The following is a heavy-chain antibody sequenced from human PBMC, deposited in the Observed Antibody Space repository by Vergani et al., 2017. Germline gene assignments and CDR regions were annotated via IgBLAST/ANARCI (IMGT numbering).Heavy chain of an antibody. CDR2: IWSKPYGGTT. Sequence: EVHLVESGGGLVQPGRSLRLSCSGSGFTFGDYAMTWVRQAPGKGLEWVAFIWSKPYGGTTEYAASVKGRFTISRDNAKNSLYLQMNSLRAEDTALYYCVKDIAASGNYWYFDLWGRGTLVTVSS. CDR3: VKDIAASGNYWYFDL. CDR1: GFTFGDYA. D-gene: IGHD6-13*01. J-gene: IGHJ2*01. V-gene: IGHV3-49*04.